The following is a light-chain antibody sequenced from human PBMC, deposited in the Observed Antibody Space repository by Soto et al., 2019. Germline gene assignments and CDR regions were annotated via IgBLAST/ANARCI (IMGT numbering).Light chain of an antibody. CDR2: DAS. Sequence: EMVLTQSPGTLYLSPGERATLSCRASQSVSSNYLAWYQQKPGQAPRLLIYDASSRATGIPDRFSGSGSETDFTLTICRLEPEDFAVYYCQQYGSAPWTFGRRTKVEIK. CDR3: QQYGSAPWT. V-gene: IGKV3-20*01. CDR1: QSVSSNY. J-gene: IGKJ1*01.